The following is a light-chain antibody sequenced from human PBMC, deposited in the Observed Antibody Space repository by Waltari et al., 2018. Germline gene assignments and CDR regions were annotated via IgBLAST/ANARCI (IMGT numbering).Light chain of an antibody. CDR2: GTS. CDR1: QSISSD. CDR3: QQSYSTPPT. V-gene: IGKV1-39*01. Sequence: DIQKTQSPSSLSAYVGDRVTITCRASQSISSDLNWYQQKPGKAPKLLISGTSNLQSGVPSGFSGSGSGTDFTLTINSLQPLDSATYYCQQSYSTPPTFGGGTKVEI. J-gene: IGKJ4*01.